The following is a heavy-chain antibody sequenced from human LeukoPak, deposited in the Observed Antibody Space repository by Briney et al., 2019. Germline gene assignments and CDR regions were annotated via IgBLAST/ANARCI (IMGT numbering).Heavy chain of an antibody. CDR1: GDSFSYFY. V-gene: IGHV4-59*08. Sequence: NASETLSLTCTVSGDSFSYFYWSWIRQPPGKGLEWIGYIYNSGSTNYNPSLKSRVTISLDTSKNQFSLKLSSVTAADTAVYYCARLRVLLWFGELSRYFDYWGQGTLVTVSS. CDR2: IYNSGST. D-gene: IGHD3-10*01. J-gene: IGHJ4*02. CDR3: ARLRVLLWFGELSRYFDY.